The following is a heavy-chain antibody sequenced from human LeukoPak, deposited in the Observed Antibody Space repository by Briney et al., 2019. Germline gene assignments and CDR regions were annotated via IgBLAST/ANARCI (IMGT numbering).Heavy chain of an antibody. CDR1: GYSFTSYW. V-gene: IGHV5-51*01. CDR3: ARLAYYYGSGSFTSFDP. D-gene: IGHD3-10*01. CDR2: IYPGDSDT. J-gene: IGHJ5*02. Sequence: GESLKISCKGSGYSFTSYWIGWVRQMPGKGLEWMGIIYPGDSDTRYSPSSQGQVTISADKSISTAYLQWSSLKASDTAMYYCARLAYYYGSGSFTSFDPWGQGTLVTVSS.